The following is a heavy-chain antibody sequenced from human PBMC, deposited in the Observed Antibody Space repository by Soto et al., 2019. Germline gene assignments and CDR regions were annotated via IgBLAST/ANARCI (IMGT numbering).Heavy chain of an antibody. V-gene: IGHV3-7*01. CDR2: IKPDGSEQ. J-gene: IGHJ6*02. CDR3: ARGNWNYYYGFDV. D-gene: IGHD1-20*01. CDR1: EFTFDKYY. Sequence: EVQLVESGGGLVQPGGSLRLSCGASEFTFDKYYMTWVRQAPGKGPEWVANIKPDGSEQYYVDSVKGRFTISRDNANNSLYLQMNSLRAEDTAVYFCARGNWNYYYGFDVWGQGTTVTVSS.